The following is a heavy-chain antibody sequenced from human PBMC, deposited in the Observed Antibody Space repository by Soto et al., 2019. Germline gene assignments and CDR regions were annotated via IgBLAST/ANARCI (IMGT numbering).Heavy chain of an antibody. CDR3: AKGLVAAADTNDHYYGMDV. CDR1: GYTFTSYV. J-gene: IGHJ6*02. Sequence: ASVKVSCKASGYTFTSYVISWVRQAPGQGLEWMGWISAYNGNTNYAQKLQGRVTMTTDTSTSTAYMELRSLRSDDTAVYYCAKGLVAAADTNDHYYGMDVWGQGTTVTVSS. CDR2: ISAYNGNT. V-gene: IGHV1-18*01. D-gene: IGHD6-13*01.